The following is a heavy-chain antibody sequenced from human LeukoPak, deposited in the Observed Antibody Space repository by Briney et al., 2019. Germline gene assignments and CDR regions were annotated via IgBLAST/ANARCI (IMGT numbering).Heavy chain of an antibody. CDR2: FDPEDGET. J-gene: IGHJ6*02. V-gene: IGHV1-24*01. CDR1: GYTLTELS. D-gene: IGHD3-3*01. CDR3: ATDEGRYDFWSGYYHYGMDV. Sequence: APVKVSCKVSGYTLTELSMHWVRQAPGKGLEWMGGFDPEDGETIYAQKFQSRVTMTEDTSTDTAYMELSSLRSEDTAVYYCATDEGRYDFWSGYYHYGMDVWGQGTTVTVSS.